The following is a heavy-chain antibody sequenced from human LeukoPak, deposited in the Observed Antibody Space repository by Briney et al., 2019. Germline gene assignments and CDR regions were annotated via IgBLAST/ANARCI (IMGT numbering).Heavy chain of an antibody. CDR1: GASIRSGDYY. CDR2: IYNSGTT. J-gene: IGHJ4*02. D-gene: IGHD5-24*01. Sequence: SETLSLTCTVSGASIRSGDYYWSWLRQPPGTGLEWIGYIYNSGTTYYNPSLKSRVTISVDTSKNQFSLKLNSMSAADTAVYYCVEAPNPYYFDDWGQGTLVTVSS. CDR3: VEAPNPYYFDD. V-gene: IGHV4-30-4*01.